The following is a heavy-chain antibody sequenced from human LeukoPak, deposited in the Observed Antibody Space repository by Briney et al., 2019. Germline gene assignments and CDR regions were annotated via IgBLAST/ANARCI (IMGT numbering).Heavy chain of an antibody. CDR1: GGSISSYY. J-gene: IGHJ4*02. Sequence: SETPSLTCTVSGGSISSYYWSWLRQPPGKGLEWIGYIYYSGSTNYNPSLKSRVTISVDTSKNQFSLKLSSVTAADTAVYYCARHFYGSGSYNWGQGTLVTVSS. CDR3: ARHFYGSGSYN. V-gene: IGHV4-59*08. D-gene: IGHD3-10*01. CDR2: IYYSGST.